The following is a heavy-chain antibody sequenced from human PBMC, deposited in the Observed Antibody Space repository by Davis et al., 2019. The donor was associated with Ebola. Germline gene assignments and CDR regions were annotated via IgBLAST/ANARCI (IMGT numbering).Heavy chain of an antibody. Sequence: GESLKISCAASGFTVSSNYMSWVRQAPGKGLEWVSVIYSGGSTYYADSVKGRFTISRHNSKNTLYLQMNGLRAEDTAVYYCATGRGYSYGYNYWGQGTLVTVSS. CDR3: ATGRGYSYGYNY. J-gene: IGHJ4*02. D-gene: IGHD5-18*01. CDR2: IYSGGST. V-gene: IGHV3-53*04. CDR1: GFTVSSNY.